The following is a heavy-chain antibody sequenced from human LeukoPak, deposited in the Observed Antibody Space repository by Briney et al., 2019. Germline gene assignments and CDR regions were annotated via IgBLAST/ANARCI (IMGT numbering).Heavy chain of an antibody. CDR1: GFTFDDYG. Sequence: GGSLRLFCAASGFTFDDYGMNWVRQAPGKRLEWVSGINWNGGSTGYADSVKGRFTISRDNAKNSLYLQMNSLRAEDTALYYCARAGRSDYVWGSYRSFHDYWGQGTLVTVSS. V-gene: IGHV3-20*04. J-gene: IGHJ4*02. D-gene: IGHD3-16*02. CDR2: INWNGGST. CDR3: ARAGRSDYVWGSYRSFHDY.